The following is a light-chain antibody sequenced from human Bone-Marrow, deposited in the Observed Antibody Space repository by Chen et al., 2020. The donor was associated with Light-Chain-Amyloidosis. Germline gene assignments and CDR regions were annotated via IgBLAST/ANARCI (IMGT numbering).Light chain of an antibody. J-gene: IGLJ2*01. CDR1: SSNIGTNT. CDR2: GDN. Sequence: SVLTQPPSASGTPGQRVAISCSGSSSNIGTNTLNWYQQLPGPAPKLLIFGDNQRPSGVPDRFSGSKSDTSASLAISGLQSEDEADYYCEVWDDNLNGPLFGGLTKLPVL. CDR3: EVWDDNLNGPL. V-gene: IGLV1-44*01.